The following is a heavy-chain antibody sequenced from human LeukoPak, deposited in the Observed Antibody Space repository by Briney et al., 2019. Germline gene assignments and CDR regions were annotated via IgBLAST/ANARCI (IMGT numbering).Heavy chain of an antibody. V-gene: IGHV4-34*01. Sequence: PSETLSLTCAVYGGSFSGYYWSWIRQPPGKGLEWIGEINHSGSTNYNPSLKSRVTISVDTSKNQFSLKLSSVTAADTAMYYCARGHPLRVTMIVVVTRHTPMYYFDYWGQGTLVTVSS. CDR2: INHSGST. D-gene: IGHD3-22*01. J-gene: IGHJ4*02. CDR3: ARGHPLRVTMIVVVTRHTPMYYFDY. CDR1: GGSFSGYY.